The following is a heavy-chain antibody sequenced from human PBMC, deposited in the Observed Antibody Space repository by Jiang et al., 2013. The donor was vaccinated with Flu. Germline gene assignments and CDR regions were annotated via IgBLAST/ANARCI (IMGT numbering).Heavy chain of an antibody. CDR3: ARDRERLFDY. CDR2: IKQDGSEK. Sequence: CAASGFTFSNYWMSWVRQAPGKGLEWVANIKQDGSEKYYVDSVKGRFTISRDNAKNSLYLQMNSLRAEDTAVYYCARDRERLFDYWGQGTLVTVSS. V-gene: IGHV3-7*03. D-gene: IGHD1-1*01. J-gene: IGHJ4*02. CDR1: GFTFSNYW.